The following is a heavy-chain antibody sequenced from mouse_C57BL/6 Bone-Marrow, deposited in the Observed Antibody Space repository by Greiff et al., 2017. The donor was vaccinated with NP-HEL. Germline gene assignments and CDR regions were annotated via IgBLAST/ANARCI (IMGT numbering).Heavy chain of an antibody. D-gene: IGHD1-2*01. CDR2: IYPRSGNT. J-gene: IGHJ2*01. Sequence: VQLQQSGAELARPGASVKLSCKASGYTFTSYGISWVKQRTGPGLEWIGEIYPRSGNTYYNEKFKGKATLTADKSSSTAYIELRSLTSEDSAVYFCARPHYYGKVYFDYWGQGTTLTVSS. CDR1: GYTFTSYG. CDR3: ARPHYYGKVYFDY. V-gene: IGHV1-81*01.